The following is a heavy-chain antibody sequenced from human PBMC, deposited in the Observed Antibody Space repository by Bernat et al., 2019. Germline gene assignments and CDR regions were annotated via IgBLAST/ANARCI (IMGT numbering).Heavy chain of an antibody. D-gene: IGHD1-1*01. CDR3: ARVPGVERYFDY. J-gene: IGHJ4*02. V-gene: IGHV3-7*01. CDR1: GFTFSSVW. Sequence: EVQLVESGGGLVQPGGSLRLSCAASGFTFSSVWMSWVRQVPGKGLEWVANIKQDGREKFYVDSVKGRFTISRDNAKNSLYLQMNSLSAEDTAVYYCARVPGVERYFDYWGQGTLVTVSS. CDR2: IKQDGREK.